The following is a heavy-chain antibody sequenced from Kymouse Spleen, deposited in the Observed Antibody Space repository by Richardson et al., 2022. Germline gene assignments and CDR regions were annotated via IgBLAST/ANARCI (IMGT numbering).Heavy chain of an antibody. CDR2: IKSKTDGGTT. CDR1: GFTFSNAW. Sequence: EVQLVESGGGLVKPGGSLRLSCAASGFTFSNAWMSWVRQAPGKGLEWVGRIKSKTDGGTTDYAAPVKGRFTISRDDSKNTLYLQMNSLKTEDTAVYYCTTDLLRYFDWLPTLAFDIWGQGTMVTVSS. D-gene: IGHD3-9*01. V-gene: IGHV3-15*01. CDR3: TTDLLRYFDWLPTLAFDI. J-gene: IGHJ3*02.